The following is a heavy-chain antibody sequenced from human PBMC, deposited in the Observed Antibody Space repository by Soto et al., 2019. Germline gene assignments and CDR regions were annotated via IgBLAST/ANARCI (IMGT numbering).Heavy chain of an antibody. V-gene: IGHV1-18*01. J-gene: IGHJ4*02. D-gene: IGHD3-3*01. CDR3: ARDSGSYYDFWSGYDY. Sequence: ASVKVSYKASGYTFTSYGISWVRQAPGQGLEWMGWISAYNGNTNYAQKLQGRVTMTTDTSTSTAYMELRSLRSDDTAVYYCARDSGSYYDFWSGYDYCGQGTLVTVSS. CDR1: GYTFTSYG. CDR2: ISAYNGNT.